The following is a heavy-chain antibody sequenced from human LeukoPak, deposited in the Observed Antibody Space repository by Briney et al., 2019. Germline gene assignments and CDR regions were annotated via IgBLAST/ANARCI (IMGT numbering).Heavy chain of an antibody. V-gene: IGHV3-7*03. Sequence: GGSLRLSCAASGFTFSSYWMSWVRQAPGKGLEWVANIKQDGSEKYYVDSVKGRFTISRDNAKNSLYLQMSSLRAEDTAVYYCARWGSIAVEPYDYWGQGTLVTVSS. J-gene: IGHJ4*02. D-gene: IGHD6-19*01. CDR3: ARWGSIAVEPYDY. CDR1: GFTFSSYW. CDR2: IKQDGSEK.